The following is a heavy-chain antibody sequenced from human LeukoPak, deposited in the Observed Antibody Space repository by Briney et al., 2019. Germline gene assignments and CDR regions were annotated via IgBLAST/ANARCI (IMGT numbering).Heavy chain of an antibody. CDR2: IYTSGNS. J-gene: IGHJ4*02. Sequence: PSETLSLTCTVSGGSISGGSYYWSWIRQPAGKELEWLGRIYTSGNSDYNPSLKSRLSFSVDTPKNQFSLKLTSVTAADTAIYYCTRTGRTWMFDYWGQGTLATVSS. V-gene: IGHV4-61*02. CDR1: GGSISGGSYY. D-gene: IGHD1-1*01. CDR3: TRTGRTWMFDY.